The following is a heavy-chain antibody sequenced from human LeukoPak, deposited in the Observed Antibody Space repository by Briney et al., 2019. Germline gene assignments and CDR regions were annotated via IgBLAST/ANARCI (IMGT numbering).Heavy chain of an antibody. CDR1: GGSFSGYY. D-gene: IGHD7-27*01. J-gene: IGHJ2*01. CDR2: INHSGST. Sequence: SETLSLTCAVYGGSFSGYYWSWIRQPPGKGLEWIGEINHSGSTNYNPSLKSRVTISVDTSKNQFSLKIRSVTAADTAVYYCARQGVVPNRAGWYFDLWGRGALVTVSS. V-gene: IGHV4-34*01. CDR3: ARQGVVPNRAGWYFDL.